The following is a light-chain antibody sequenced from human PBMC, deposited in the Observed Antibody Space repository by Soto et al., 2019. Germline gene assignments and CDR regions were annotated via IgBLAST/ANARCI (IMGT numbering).Light chain of an antibody. CDR1: QSVSSSY. CDR2: GAS. CDR3: QQYGSSPWT. J-gene: IGKJ1*01. V-gene: IGKV3-20*01. Sequence: EIVLTQSPGTLSLSPGERATLSCRASQSVSSSYLAWYQQKPGQAPRLRIYGASSRATGIPDRFSGSGSGTDFTLSISRLEPEDLAVYYCQQYGSSPWTFGQGTKGDIK.